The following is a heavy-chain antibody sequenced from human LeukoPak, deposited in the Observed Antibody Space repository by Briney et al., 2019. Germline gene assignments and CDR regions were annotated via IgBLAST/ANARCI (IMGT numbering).Heavy chain of an antibody. CDR3: ARRITISGVGYYMDV. J-gene: IGHJ6*03. CDR2: ISSSGNSK. V-gene: IGHV3-48*01. Sequence: PAGSLRLSCAASAFSFSSYGRNWVRQAPGKGLEWLSYISSSGNSKYYADSVKGRFTVSRDNVWKSLYLQMDSLRAEDTAVYYCARRITISGVGYYMDVWGKGTTVTVSS. CDR1: AFSFSSYG. D-gene: IGHD3-3*01.